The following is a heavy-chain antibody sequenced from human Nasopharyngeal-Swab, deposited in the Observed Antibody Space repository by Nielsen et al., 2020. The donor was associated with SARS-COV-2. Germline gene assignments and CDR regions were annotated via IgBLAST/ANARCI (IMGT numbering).Heavy chain of an antibody. CDR2: ISYEGSNK. Sequence: GGSLRLSCAASGFTFSRYGMHWVRKAPGKGLEWVAIISYEGSNKYYADSVKGRFTISRDNSKNTVYLQISSLRAEDTAVYYCAKEKTTNTRGYFDFWGQETLVTVSS. CDR3: AKEKTTNTRGYFDF. V-gene: IGHV3-30*18. D-gene: IGHD1-7*01. CDR1: GFTFSRYG. J-gene: IGHJ4*02.